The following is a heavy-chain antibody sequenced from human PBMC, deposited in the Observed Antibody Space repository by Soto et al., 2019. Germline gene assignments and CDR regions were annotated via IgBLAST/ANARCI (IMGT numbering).Heavy chain of an antibody. V-gene: IGHV4-61*01. J-gene: IGHJ4*02. D-gene: IGHD6-19*01. CDR3: ARMGGIAVGPDSDY. CDR1: GGSVSSGSYY. CDR2: IYYSGST. Sequence: PSETLSLTCTVSGGSVSSGSYYWSWIRQPPGKGLEWIGYIYYSGSTNYNPSLKSRVTISVDTSKNQFSLKLSSVTAADTAVYYCARMGGIAVGPDSDYWGQGTLVTVSS.